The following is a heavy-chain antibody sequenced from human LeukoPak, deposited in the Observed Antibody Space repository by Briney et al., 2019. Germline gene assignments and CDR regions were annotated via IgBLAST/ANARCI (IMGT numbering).Heavy chain of an antibody. CDR3: AIIAVAGTGREPLDY. CDR1: GGTFSIYA. J-gene: IGHJ4*02. Sequence: SVTVSFTASGGTFSIYAISWVRQAPGQGIEWMGGIIPILGIANYAQKFQGRVTIPADKSTSTAYMELSSLRSEDTAVYYCAIIAVAGTGREPLDYWGQGTLVTVSS. CDR2: IIPILGIA. V-gene: IGHV1-69*10. D-gene: IGHD6-19*01.